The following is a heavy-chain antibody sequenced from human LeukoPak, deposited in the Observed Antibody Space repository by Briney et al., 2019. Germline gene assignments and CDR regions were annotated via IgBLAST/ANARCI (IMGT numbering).Heavy chain of an antibody. CDR1: GFSVSNNY. V-gene: IGHV3-66*01. D-gene: IGHD3-10*01. CDR2: FYSGGTI. J-gene: IGHJ4*02. Sequence: GGSLRLSCAASGFSVSNNYMSWVRQAPGKGLEWVSVFYSGGTIRYAESVRDRFIISRDVSKNMLYPQMNSLRAEDTAVYYCVRDPHNSGSGRYFEDWGRGNLVTVSS. CDR3: VRDPHNSGSGRYFED.